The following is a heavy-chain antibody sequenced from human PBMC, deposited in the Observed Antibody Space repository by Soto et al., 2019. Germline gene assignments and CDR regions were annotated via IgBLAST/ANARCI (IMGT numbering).Heavy chain of an antibody. V-gene: IGHV3-30-3*01. J-gene: IGHJ4*02. CDR1: GFTFSYYA. CDR2: ISYDGSHK. D-gene: IGHD4-17*01. CDR3: ARENYGDFYFDY. Sequence: QVQLVESGGGMVQPGKSLRLSCAASGFTFSYYAMHWVRQAPGKGLEWVAVISYDGSHKYYADSVKGRFTISRDNSKNTLDLQVNSLRGDDTAMYYCARENYGDFYFDYWGQGTLVTASS.